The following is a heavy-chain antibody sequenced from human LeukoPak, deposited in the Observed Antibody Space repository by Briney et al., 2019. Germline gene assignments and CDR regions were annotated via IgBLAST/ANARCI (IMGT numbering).Heavy chain of an antibody. CDR1: GSSLTNFW. CDR3: SKVLGYCATSSCFPITPFDV. D-gene: IGHD2-15*01. Sequence: GESLKISCQGSGSSLTNFWIGWVRKTPGKGLEWMGLIHPGDSAPRYRPSFKGQATISADMSITTAYLQWSSLKASDTGMFYCSKVLGYCATSSCFPITPFDVWGQGTMVTVSS. CDR2: IHPGDSAP. V-gene: IGHV5-51*01. J-gene: IGHJ3*01.